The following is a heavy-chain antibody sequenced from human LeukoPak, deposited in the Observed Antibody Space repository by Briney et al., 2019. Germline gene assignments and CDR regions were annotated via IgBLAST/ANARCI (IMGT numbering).Heavy chain of an antibody. J-gene: IGHJ6*02. Sequence: PGGSLRLSCAASGFTVSSNYMSWVRQAPGKGLEWVSVIYSGGSTYYADSVKGRFTISRDNSKNTLYLQMNSLRAEDTAVYYCAKKRAYGGYVLERRPYYYYAMHLWGQGTTVTVSS. CDR3: AKKRAYGGYVLERRPYYYYAMHL. V-gene: IGHV3-66*01. D-gene: IGHD4-17*01. CDR1: GFTVSSNY. CDR2: IYSGGST.